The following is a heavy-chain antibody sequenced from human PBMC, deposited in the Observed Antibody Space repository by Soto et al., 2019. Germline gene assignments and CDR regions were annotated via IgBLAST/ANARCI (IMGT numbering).Heavy chain of an antibody. CDR3: ATGLLTGHYYYYYMDV. CDR2: FDPEDGET. J-gene: IGHJ6*03. Sequence: ASVKVSCKVSGYTLTELSMHWVRQAPGKGLEWMGGFDPEDGETIYAQKFQGRVTMTEDTSTDTAYMELSSLRSEDTAVYYCATGLLTGHYYYYYMDVWGKGTTVTVSS. D-gene: IGHD3-9*01. CDR1: GYTLTELS. V-gene: IGHV1-24*01.